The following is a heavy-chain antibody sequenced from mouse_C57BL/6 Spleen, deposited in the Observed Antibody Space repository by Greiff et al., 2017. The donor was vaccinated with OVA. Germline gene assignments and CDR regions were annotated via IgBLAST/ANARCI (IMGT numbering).Heavy chain of an antibody. CDR3: TTEGTAVVPYFDD. V-gene: IGHV14-4*01. Sequence: VQLQQSGAELVRPGASVKLSCTASGFTFTGDYMHWVKQRPEQGLEWIGWIDPENGGTEYASKFKGKATITADTSSNTAYLQLSSLTSEDTAVYYCTTEGTAVVPYFDDWGKGTTLTVSS. CDR1: GFTFTGDY. CDR2: IDPENGGT. D-gene: IGHD1-1*01. J-gene: IGHJ2*01.